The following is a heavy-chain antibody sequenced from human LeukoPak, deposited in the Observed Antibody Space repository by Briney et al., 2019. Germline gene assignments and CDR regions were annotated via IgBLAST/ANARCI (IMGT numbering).Heavy chain of an antibody. Sequence: SVKVSCKASGGTFSSYAISWVRQAPGQGLEWMGGIIPIFGTANYAQKFQGRVTITADESTSTAYMELSSLRSEDTAVYYCASPGRDYYDSSGPRWAFDIWGQGTMVTVSS. CDR3: ASPGRDYYDSSGPRWAFDI. V-gene: IGHV1-69*13. CDR2: IIPIFGTA. CDR1: GGTFSSYA. J-gene: IGHJ3*02. D-gene: IGHD3-22*01.